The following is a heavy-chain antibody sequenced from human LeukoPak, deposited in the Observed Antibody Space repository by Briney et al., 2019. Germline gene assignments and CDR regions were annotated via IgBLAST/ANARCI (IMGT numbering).Heavy chain of an antibody. Sequence: ASVKVSCKASGYTFTSYYMHWVRQAPGQGLEWMGIINPSGGSTSYAQKFQGRVTMTRDTSTSTVYMELSSLRSDDTAVYYCATFISGSGRNYYFYYMDVWGKGTTVTVSS. V-gene: IGHV1-46*01. J-gene: IGHJ6*03. CDR2: INPSGGST. CDR1: GYTFTSYY. D-gene: IGHD3-10*01. CDR3: ATFISGSGRNYYFYYMDV.